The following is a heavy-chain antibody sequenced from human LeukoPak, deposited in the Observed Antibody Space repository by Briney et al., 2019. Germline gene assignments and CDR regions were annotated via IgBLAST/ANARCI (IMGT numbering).Heavy chain of an antibody. D-gene: IGHD6-13*01. CDR3: ARDGYSSSWSSNWFDP. V-gene: IGHV1-18*01. J-gene: IGHJ5*02. CDR1: GYTFTSYG. Sequence: HRASVKVSCTASGYTFTSYGISWVRQAPGQGLEWMGWISAYNGNTNYAQKLQGRVTMTTDTSTSTAYMELRSLRSDDTAVYYCARDGYSSSWSSNWFDPWGQGTLVTVSS. CDR2: ISAYNGNT.